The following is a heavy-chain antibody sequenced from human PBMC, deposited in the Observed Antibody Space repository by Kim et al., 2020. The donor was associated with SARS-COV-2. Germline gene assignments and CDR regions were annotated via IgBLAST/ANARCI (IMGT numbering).Heavy chain of an antibody. CDR3: ARGYFDWLLSFDY. CDR1: GGSFSGYY. Sequence: SETLSLTCAVYGGSFSGYYWSWIRQPPGKGLEWIGEINHSGSTNYNPSLKSRVTISVDTSKNQFSLKLSSVTAADTAVYYCARGYFDWLLSFDYWGQGTLVTVSS. CDR2: INHSGST. V-gene: IGHV4-34*01. J-gene: IGHJ4*02. D-gene: IGHD3-9*01.